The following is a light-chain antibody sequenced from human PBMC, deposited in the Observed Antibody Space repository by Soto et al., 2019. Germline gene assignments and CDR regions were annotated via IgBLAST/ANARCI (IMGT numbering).Light chain of an antibody. CDR3: QQYTNTNNPWM. CDR1: QSINKW. CDR2: DAS. V-gene: IGKV1-5*01. J-gene: IGKJ1*01. Sequence: DIQMTQSPSSVSASVGDRVTITCRASQSINKWMAWYQQKPGKAPKLLVYDASTLQSGVASRFSGSGSGTEFTLIISGLQPDESATYYCQQYTNTNNPWMFGQGTKVDI.